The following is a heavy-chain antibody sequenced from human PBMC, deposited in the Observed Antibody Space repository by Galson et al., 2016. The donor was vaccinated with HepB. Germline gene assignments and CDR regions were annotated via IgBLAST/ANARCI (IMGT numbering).Heavy chain of an antibody. J-gene: IGHJ4*02. CDR2: TYCRSKCYN. D-gene: IGHD6-19*01. V-gene: IGHV6-1*01. CDR1: GDSVSSNSAA. Sequence: CAISGDSVSSNSAAWNWIRQSPSRGLEWLGRTYCRSKCYNDYAVSVKTRITINPDTAKNQFSLQLKSVTPEDTAVYYCARESSLYTGYTSGGRNDFWGQGTPVTVSS. CDR3: ARESSLYTGYTSGGRNDF.